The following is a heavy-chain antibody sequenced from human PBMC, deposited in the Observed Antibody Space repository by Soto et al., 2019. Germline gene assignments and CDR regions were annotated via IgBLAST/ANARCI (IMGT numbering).Heavy chain of an antibody. D-gene: IGHD6-19*01. CDR2: ISSSGSTI. V-gene: IGHV3-48*03. J-gene: IGHJ6*02. CDR1: GFTFSSFE. Sequence: PGGSLRLSCAASGFTFSSFEMNWVRQAPGKGLEWVSYISSSGSTIYYADSVKGRFTISRDNAKSSLYLQMSSLRAEDTAVYYCARVAREQWLVRMDVWGQGTKVTVSS. CDR3: ARVAREQWLVRMDV.